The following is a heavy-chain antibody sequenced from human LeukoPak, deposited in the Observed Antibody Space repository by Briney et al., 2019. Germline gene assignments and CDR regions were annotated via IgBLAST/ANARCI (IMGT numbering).Heavy chain of an antibody. D-gene: IGHD4-23*01. V-gene: IGHV4-34*01. CDR2: INHSGST. Sequence: PSETLSLTCAVYGGSFSGCYWSWIRQPPGKGLGWIGEINHSGSTNYNPSLKSRITISVDTSKNQFSLKLSSVTAADTAVYYCARDRQPYGGNSRTYYYGMDVWGQGTTVTVSS. J-gene: IGHJ6*02. CDR3: ARDRQPYGGNSRTYYYGMDV. CDR1: GGSFSGCY.